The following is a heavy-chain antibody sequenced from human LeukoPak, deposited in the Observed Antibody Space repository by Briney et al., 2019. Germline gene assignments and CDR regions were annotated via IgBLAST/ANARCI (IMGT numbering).Heavy chain of an antibody. Sequence: GGSLRLSCAASGFTFTTYGMSWVRQAPGKGLEWVAFIDHDGSDEYYAESVKGRFTISRDNSKNTLCLEMNSLRTEDTAVYYCARGFGSGSYLIDHWGQGTLVTVSS. J-gene: IGHJ4*02. CDR3: ARGFGSGSYLIDH. CDR1: GFTFTTYG. D-gene: IGHD3-10*01. V-gene: IGHV3-30*02. CDR2: IDHDGSDE.